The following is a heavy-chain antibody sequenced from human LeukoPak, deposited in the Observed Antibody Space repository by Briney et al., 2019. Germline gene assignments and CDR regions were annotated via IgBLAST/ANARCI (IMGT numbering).Heavy chain of an antibody. D-gene: IGHD4-17*01. V-gene: IGHV2-70*11. CDR2: IXWDDDK. J-gene: IGHJ4*02. CDR3: ARIPHGDYAFDY. Sequence: SGPALVKPTQTLXLTCTFSGFSLXXSGXXXSWXRQPPGKALEWLARIXWDDDKYYSTSLKTRLTISKDTSKNQVVLTMTNMDPVXTATYYCARIPHGDYAFDYWGQGTLVTVSS. CDR1: GFSLXXSGXX.